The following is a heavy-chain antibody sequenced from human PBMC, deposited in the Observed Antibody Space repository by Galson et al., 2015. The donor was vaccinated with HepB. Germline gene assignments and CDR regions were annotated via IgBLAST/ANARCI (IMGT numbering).Heavy chain of an antibody. D-gene: IGHD3-22*01. CDR3: ARHYFDGSGYYYVDY. Sequence: SVKVSCKASGYTFTKYGMNWVRQAPGQGLEWMGWINTNSGNPTYAQGFTGRFVFSLDTSVSTAYLQISSLKAEDTAVYYCARHYFDGSGYYYVDYWGQGTLVTVSS. J-gene: IGHJ4*02. CDR1: GYTFTKYG. CDR2: INTNSGNP. V-gene: IGHV7-4-1*02.